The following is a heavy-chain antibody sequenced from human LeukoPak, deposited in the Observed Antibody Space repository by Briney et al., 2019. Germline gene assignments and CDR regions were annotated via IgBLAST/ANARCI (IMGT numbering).Heavy chain of an antibody. V-gene: IGHV1-2*02. CDR1: GYTFTGYY. CDR2: INPNSGGT. Sequence: ASVKVSCKASGYTFTGYYMHWVRQAPGQGLEWTGWINPNSGGTNYAQKFQGRVTMTRDTSISTAYMELSRLRSDDTAVYYCARDAPGSGVTIFGVVIINNNWFDPWGQGTLVTVSS. CDR3: ARDAPGSGVTIFGVVIINNNWFDP. J-gene: IGHJ5*02. D-gene: IGHD3-3*01.